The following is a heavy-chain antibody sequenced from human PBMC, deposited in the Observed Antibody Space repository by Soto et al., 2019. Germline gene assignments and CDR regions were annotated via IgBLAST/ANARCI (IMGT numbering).Heavy chain of an antibody. D-gene: IGHD3-10*01. CDR2: ISPMFGAA. J-gene: IGHJ4*02. CDR1: GGTFNTYA. Sequence: QVQLVQSGAEMKKPGSSVKVSCKSSGGTFNTYAMNWVRQAPGQGPEWMGDISPMFGAANYAPKFQGRVTSTADESTGTSYMQWSSLTSEDTALYFCAMEVQVHTPAFVYWGQGTLVTVSS. CDR3: AMEVQVHTPAFVY. V-gene: IGHV1-69*19.